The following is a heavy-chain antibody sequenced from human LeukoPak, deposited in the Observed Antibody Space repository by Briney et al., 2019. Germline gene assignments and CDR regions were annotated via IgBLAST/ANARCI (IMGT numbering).Heavy chain of an antibody. D-gene: IGHD3-9*01. V-gene: IGHV1-46*01. J-gene: IGHJ4*02. Sequence: ASVKVSCKASGYTFINYYMHWVRQAPGQGLEWMGIIYPSAGNTNYAQRFQGRVSMTRDTSTSTVYMELRSLRSDDTAVYYCARDQAATNTQVRFCLDWGQGTLVTVSS. CDR1: GYTFINYY. CDR3: ARDQAATNTQVRFCLD. CDR2: IYPSAGNT.